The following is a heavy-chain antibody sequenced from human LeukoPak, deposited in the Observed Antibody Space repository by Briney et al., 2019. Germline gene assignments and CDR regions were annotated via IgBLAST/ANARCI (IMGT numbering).Heavy chain of an antibody. Sequence: GGSLRLSCAASGFTFSTDTMNWVRQAPGKGLEWVSSIPVSGTYSHHADSVKGRFTISRDNAKNSLYLDMDNLRAEDTAVYYCVRGDSRDYWGQGTLVTVSS. D-gene: IGHD6-13*01. CDR1: GFTFSTDT. CDR2: IPVSGTYS. CDR3: VRGDSRDY. J-gene: IGHJ4*02. V-gene: IGHV3-21*01.